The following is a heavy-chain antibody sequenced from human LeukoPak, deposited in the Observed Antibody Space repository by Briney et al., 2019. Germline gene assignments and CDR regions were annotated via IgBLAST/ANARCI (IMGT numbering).Heavy chain of an antibody. CDR1: GFAFSSYW. J-gene: IGHJ3*02. Sequence: GGSLRLSCAASGFAFSSYWMHWVRQPPGKGLVWVSRINNDGSSTSYADSVKGRFTISRDNAKNTLYLQMNSLRGEDTALYYCARQYGDAFDIWGQGTMVTVSS. D-gene: IGHD2-2*01. CDR3: ARQYGDAFDI. V-gene: IGHV3-74*01. CDR2: INNDGSST.